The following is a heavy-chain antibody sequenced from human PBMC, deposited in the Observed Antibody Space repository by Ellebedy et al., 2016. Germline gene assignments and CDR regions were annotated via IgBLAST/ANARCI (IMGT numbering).Heavy chain of an antibody. Sequence: ASVKVSCXASGYTFTSYGISWVRQAPGQGLEWMGWISAYNGNTNYAQKLQGRVTMTTDTSTSTAYMELRSLRSDDTAVYYCARAAGYCSSTSCYMRYVDYWGQGTLVTVSS. J-gene: IGHJ4*02. CDR3: ARAAGYCSSTSCYMRYVDY. D-gene: IGHD2-2*02. CDR1: GYTFTSYG. V-gene: IGHV1-18*01. CDR2: ISAYNGNT.